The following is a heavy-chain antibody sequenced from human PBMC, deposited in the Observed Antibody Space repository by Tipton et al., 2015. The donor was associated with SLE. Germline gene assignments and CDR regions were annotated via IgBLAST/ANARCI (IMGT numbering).Heavy chain of an antibody. J-gene: IGHJ1*01. Sequence: GSLRLSCAASGFTVSSYYMSWVRKAPGKGLEWVSLIYSDGNTIHADSVKGRFTISRDNSKNMLYLQMNSLRAEDTAFYYCVKDSGPSGYVSSYFKHWGQGTLVTVSS. CDR1: GFTVSSYY. CDR2: IYSDGNT. CDR3: VKDSGPSGYVSSYFKH. D-gene: IGHD5-12*01. V-gene: IGHV3-53*01.